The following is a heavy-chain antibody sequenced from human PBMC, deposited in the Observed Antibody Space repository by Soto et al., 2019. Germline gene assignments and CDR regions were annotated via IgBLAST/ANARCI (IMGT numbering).Heavy chain of an antibody. J-gene: IGHJ4*02. Sequence: SETLSLTCPVSGGSISSSYWKSNRQPPGKGLEGIGEIYHSGSTNYNPSLKSRVTISVDKSKNQCSLKLSSVTAADTAVYYCARVAVAGTRVDYGGQGTLVTVSS. CDR3: ARVAVAGTRVDY. V-gene: IGHV4-59*12. D-gene: IGHD6-19*01. CDR1: GGSISSSY. CDR2: IYHSGST.